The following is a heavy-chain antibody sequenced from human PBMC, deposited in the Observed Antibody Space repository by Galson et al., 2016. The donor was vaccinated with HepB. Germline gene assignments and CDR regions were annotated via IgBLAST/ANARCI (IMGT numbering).Heavy chain of an antibody. CDR1: GFPFRSYA. V-gene: IGHV3-23*01. CDR2: ISGSGGTT. Sequence: SLRLSCAASGFPFRSYAMSWVRQAPGKGLEWLSAISGSGGTTSYADSVKDRFTLSRDNSKNMVYLQMDSLTAEDTAIYYCAKDPIPSAAFWGRGTLVTVSS. J-gene: IGHJ4*02. CDR3: AKDPIPSAAF. D-gene: IGHD2-15*01.